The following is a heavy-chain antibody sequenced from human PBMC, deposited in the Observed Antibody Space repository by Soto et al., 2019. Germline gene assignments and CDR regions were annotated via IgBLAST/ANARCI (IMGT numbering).Heavy chain of an antibody. J-gene: IGHJ4*02. CDR1: GGSISSYY. CDR3: ARDNYGFDY. CDR2: IYYSGST. D-gene: IGHD4-17*01. V-gene: IGHV4-59*01. Sequence: SETLSLTCTVSGGSISSYYWSWIRQPPGKGLEWIGYIYYSGSTNYNPSLKSRVTTSVDTSKNQFSLKLSSVTAADTAVYYCARDNYGFDYWGQGTLVTVSS.